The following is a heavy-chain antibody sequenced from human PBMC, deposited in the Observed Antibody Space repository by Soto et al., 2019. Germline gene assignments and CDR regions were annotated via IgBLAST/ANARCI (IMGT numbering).Heavy chain of an antibody. D-gene: IGHD2-2*01. CDR2: ISAYNGNT. CDR3: AYQYCSSTSCYAQNWFDP. J-gene: IGHJ5*02. Sequence: ASVKVSCKASGYTFTSYGISWVRQAPGQGLEWMGWISAYNGNTNYAQKLQGRVTMTTDTSTSTAYMELRSLRSGDTAVYYCAYQYCSSTSCYAQNWFDPWGQGTLVTVSS. V-gene: IGHV1-18*01. CDR1: GYTFTSYG.